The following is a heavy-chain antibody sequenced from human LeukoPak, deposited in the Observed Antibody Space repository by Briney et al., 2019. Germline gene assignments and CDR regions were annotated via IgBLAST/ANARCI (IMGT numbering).Heavy chain of an antibody. V-gene: IGHV4-4*07. Sequence: PSETLSLTCTVSGGSISSYYWNWIRQPAGKGLEWIGHIYTSGSINYNPSLKSRVTMSVDTSKKEFSLKLSSVTAADTAVYYCARHLHSSGPFFDYWGQGTLVTVSS. J-gene: IGHJ4*02. CDR3: ARHLHSSGPFFDY. D-gene: IGHD3-22*01. CDR2: IYTSGSI. CDR1: GGSISSYY.